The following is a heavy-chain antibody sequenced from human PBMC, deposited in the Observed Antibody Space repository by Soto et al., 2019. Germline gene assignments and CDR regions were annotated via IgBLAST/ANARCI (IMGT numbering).Heavy chain of an antibody. CDR1: GYSFTSYW. D-gene: IGHD6-19*01. CDR3: ARLFDSSGWYDY. Sequence: TGESLKICCKGSGYSFTSYWIGWVRQMPGKGLERMGIIYPGDSDTRYSPSFQGQVTISADKSITTTYLQWSSLKASDTAIYYCARLFDSSGWYDYWGQGTWSPSPQ. J-gene: IGHJ4*02. V-gene: IGHV5-51*01. CDR2: IYPGDSDT.